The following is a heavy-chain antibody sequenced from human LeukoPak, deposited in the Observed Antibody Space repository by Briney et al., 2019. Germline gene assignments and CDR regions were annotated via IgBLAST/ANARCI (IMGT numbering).Heavy chain of an antibody. D-gene: IGHD6-13*01. CDR2: ISAYNGNT. V-gene: IGHV1-18*01. Sequence: ASVKVSCKASGYTFTSYGISWVRQAPGQGLEWMGWISAYNGNTNYAQKLQGRVTMTTDTSTSTAYMELRSLRSDDTAVYYCARIRGGPIAATGTGTYNWFDPWGQGTLVTVSS. J-gene: IGHJ5*02. CDR3: ARIRGGPIAATGTGTYNWFDP. CDR1: GYTFTSYG.